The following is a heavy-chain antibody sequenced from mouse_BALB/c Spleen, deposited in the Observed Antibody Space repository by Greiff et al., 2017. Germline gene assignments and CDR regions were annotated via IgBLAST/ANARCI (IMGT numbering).Heavy chain of an antibody. Sequence: VQLKESGGGLVQPKGSLKLSCAASGFTFNTYAMNWVRQAPGKGLEWVARIRSKSNNYATYYADSVKDRFTISRDDSQSMLYLQMNNLKTEDTAMYYCVRHGELGYYAMDYWGQGTSVTVSS. CDR2: IRSKSNNYAT. V-gene: IGHV10-1*02. CDR3: VRHGELGYYAMDY. CDR1: GFTFNTYA. D-gene: IGHD4-1*01. J-gene: IGHJ4*01.